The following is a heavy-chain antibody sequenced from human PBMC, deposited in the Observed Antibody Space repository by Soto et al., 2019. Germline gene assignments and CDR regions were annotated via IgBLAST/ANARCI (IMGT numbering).Heavy chain of an antibody. Sequence: XSVKVSCKASVYTFTSYAMHWVRQAPGQRLEWMGWINAGNGNTKYSQKFQGRVTITRDTSASTAYMELSSLRSEDTAVYYCARVRGYYGMDVSGQGTTVTVSS. CDR3: ARVRGYYGMDV. CDR1: VYTFTSYA. J-gene: IGHJ6*02. V-gene: IGHV1-3*01. CDR2: INAGNGNT.